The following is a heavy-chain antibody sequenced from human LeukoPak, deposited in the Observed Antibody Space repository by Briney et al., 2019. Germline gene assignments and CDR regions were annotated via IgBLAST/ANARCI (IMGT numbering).Heavy chain of an antibody. CDR2: LSAGSTNA. CDR1: GFTFSTSV. CDR3: AKVKGIASGLYYFFYMDV. D-gene: IGHD6-19*01. J-gene: IGHJ6*03. V-gene: IGHV3-23*01. Sequence: GGSLRLSCAASGFTFSTSVMSWVRQAPGEGLEWVSSLSAGSTNAYHADSVKGRFTISRDNSKDTVYLEMNSLRADDTAVYYCAKVKGIASGLYYFFYMDVWGKGTTVTVSS.